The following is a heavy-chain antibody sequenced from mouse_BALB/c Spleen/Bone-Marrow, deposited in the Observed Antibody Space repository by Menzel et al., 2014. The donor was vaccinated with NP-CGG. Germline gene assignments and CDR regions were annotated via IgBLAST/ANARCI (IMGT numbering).Heavy chain of an antibody. Sequence: DVMLVESGGGLVQPGGSLRLSCAPSGFTFTDYYMNWVRQPPGKALEWLGFIRNKAYSYTTEYSASVKGRFTISRDNSQSILYLQMNTLRAEDSATYYCARDMGGLLFDYWGQGTTLTVSS. CDR1: GFTFTDYY. J-gene: IGHJ2*01. V-gene: IGHV7-3*02. CDR3: ARDMGGLLFDY. CDR2: IRNKAYSYTT. D-gene: IGHD2-3*01.